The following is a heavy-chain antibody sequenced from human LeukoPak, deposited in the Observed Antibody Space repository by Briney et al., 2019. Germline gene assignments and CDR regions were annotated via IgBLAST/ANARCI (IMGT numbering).Heavy chain of an antibody. Sequence: GGSLRLSCAASGFTFSSYSMNWVRQAPGKGLEWVSVIYSGGSTSYAASVKGRFTISRDNSKNTLYLQMNSLRAEDTAVYYCARGGHRQQQLDYWGQGTLVTVSS. D-gene: IGHD6-13*01. CDR2: IYSGGST. V-gene: IGHV3-53*01. J-gene: IGHJ4*02. CDR3: ARGGHRQQQLDY. CDR1: GFTFSSYS.